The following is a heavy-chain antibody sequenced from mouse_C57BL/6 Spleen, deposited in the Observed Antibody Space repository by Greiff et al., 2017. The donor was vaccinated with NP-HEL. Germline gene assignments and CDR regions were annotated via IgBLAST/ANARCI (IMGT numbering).Heavy chain of an antibody. J-gene: IGHJ3*01. CDR2: INPSNGGT. V-gene: IGHV1-53*01. CDR1: GYTFTSYW. CDR3: ARERLWYYDYFAWFAY. D-gene: IGHD2-4*01. Sequence: QVQLQQPGTELVKPGASVKLSCKASGYTFTSYWMHWVKQRPGQGLEWIGNINPSNGGTNYNEKFKSKATLTVDKSSSTAYMQLSSLTSEDSAVYYCARERLWYYDYFAWFAYWGQGTLVTVSA.